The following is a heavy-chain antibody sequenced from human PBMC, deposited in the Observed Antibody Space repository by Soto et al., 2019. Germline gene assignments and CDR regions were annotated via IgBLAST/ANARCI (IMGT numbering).Heavy chain of an antibody. D-gene: IGHD2-2*01. CDR3: TRHAGDIVVVPAAMLGPDYYYYYMDV. CDR2: IRSKANSYAT. CDR1: GFTFSGSA. J-gene: IGHJ6*03. Sequence: PVGSLRLSCAASGFTFSGSAMHWVRQASGKGLEWVGRIRSKANSYATAYAASVKGRFTISRDDSKNTAYLQMNSLKTEDTAVYYCTRHAGDIVVVPAAMLGPDYYYYYMDVWGKGTTVTVSS. V-gene: IGHV3-73*01.